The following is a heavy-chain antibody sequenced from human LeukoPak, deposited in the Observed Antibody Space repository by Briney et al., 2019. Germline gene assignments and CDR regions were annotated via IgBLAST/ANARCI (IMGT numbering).Heavy chain of an antibody. CDR2: ISSSGSTI. V-gene: IGHV3-11*04. J-gene: IGHJ4*02. D-gene: IGHD3-16*02. CDR1: GFTFSDYY. Sequence: PGGSLRLSCAASGFTFSDYYMSWIRQAPGKGLKWVSCISSSGSTIYYADSVKGRFTISRDNSKNTLYLQMNSLRAEDTAVYYCAKDGPMITFGGVIATGGYFDYWGQGTLVTVSS. CDR3: AKDGPMITFGGVIATGGYFDY.